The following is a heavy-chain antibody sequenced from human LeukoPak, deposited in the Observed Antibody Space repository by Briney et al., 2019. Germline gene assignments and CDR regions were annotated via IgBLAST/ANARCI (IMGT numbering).Heavy chain of an antibody. CDR1: GGSISSSSYY. J-gene: IGHJ4*02. Sequence: SETLSLTCTVSGGSISSSSYYWGWIRQPPRKGLEWIGSIYYNGSPYYTPSLKSRVTISVDTSKNQFSLKLSSVTAADTAVYYCEREPRFSIAAAGLPFDYWGQGTLVTVSS. CDR3: EREPRFSIAAAGLPFDY. V-gene: IGHV4-39*07. CDR2: IYYNGSP. D-gene: IGHD6-13*01.